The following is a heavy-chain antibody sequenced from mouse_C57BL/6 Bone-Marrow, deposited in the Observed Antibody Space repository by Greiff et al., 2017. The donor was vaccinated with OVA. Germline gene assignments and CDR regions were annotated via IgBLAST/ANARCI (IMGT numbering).Heavy chain of an antibody. D-gene: IGHD2-5*01. CDR3: ARYSIYVWYFDV. J-gene: IGHJ1*03. V-gene: IGHV14-3*01. CDR1: GFNIKNTY. Sequence: EVKLMESVAELVRPGASVKLSCTASGFNIKNTYMHWVKQRPEQGLEWIGRIDPANGNTKYAPKFQGKATITADTSSNTAYLHLTSLTSEDTAIYYCARYSIYVWYFDVWGTGTTVTVSS. CDR2: IDPANGNT.